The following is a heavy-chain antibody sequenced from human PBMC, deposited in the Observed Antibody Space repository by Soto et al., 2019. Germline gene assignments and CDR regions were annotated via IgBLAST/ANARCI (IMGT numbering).Heavy chain of an antibody. Sequence: SETLSLTCTVSGGSISSSSYYWGWIRQPPGKGLEWIGSIYYSGSTYYNPSLKSRVTISVDTSKNQFSLKLSSVTAADTAVYYCARLYFDRSGYYPPGGYWGQGALVTVSS. CDR3: ARLYFDRSGYYPPGGY. CDR1: GGSISSSSYY. D-gene: IGHD3-22*01. CDR2: IYYSGST. J-gene: IGHJ4*02. V-gene: IGHV4-39*01.